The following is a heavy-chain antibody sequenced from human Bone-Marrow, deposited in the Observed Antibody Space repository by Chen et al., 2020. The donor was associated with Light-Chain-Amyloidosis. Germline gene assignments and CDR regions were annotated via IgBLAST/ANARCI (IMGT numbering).Heavy chain of an antibody. CDR1: GFTFNTYS. CDR3: GATRWELLRNAFNI. J-gene: IGHJ3*02. V-gene: IGHV3-21*01. Sequence: EVQLVESGGGLVKPGGSLRLSCAASGFTFNTYSMNWVRQAPGKGLEWVSSVSSRSSDTSYADTMVGRFTIFRSNTKKSLFLQLSSLRADDAAVYYCGATRWELLRNAFNIWGQGAMVTVSS. D-gene: IGHD1-26*01. CDR2: VSSRSSDT.